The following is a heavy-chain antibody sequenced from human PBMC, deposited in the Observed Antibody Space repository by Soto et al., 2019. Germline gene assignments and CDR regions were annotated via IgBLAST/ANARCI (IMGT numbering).Heavy chain of an antibody. CDR1: GYTFTCYY. J-gene: IGHJ6*02. CDR3: ARDFHPIVVVPAAMLGYYYYYGMDV. D-gene: IGHD2-2*01. CDR2: INPNSGGT. Sequence: ASVKVSCKASGYTFTCYYMHWVRQAPGQGLEWMGWINPNSGGTNYAQKFQGWVTMTRDTSISTAYMELSRLRSDDTAVYYCARDFHPIVVVPAAMLGYYYYYGMDVWGQGTTVTVSS. V-gene: IGHV1-2*04.